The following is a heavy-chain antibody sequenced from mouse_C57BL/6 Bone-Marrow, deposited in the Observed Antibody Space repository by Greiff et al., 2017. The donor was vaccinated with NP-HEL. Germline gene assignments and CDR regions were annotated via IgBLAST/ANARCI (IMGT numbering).Heavy chain of an antibody. CDR3: ARKEGLFYAMDY. CDR2: INPNYGTT. CDR1: GYSFTDYN. J-gene: IGHJ4*01. V-gene: IGHV1-39*01. Sequence: EVHLVESGPELVKPGASVKISCKASGYSFTDYNMNWVKQSHGKSLEWIGVINPNYGTTSYNQKFKGKATLTVDTSSSTAYMQLNSLTSEDSAVDYCARKEGLFYAMDYWGQGTSVTVSS.